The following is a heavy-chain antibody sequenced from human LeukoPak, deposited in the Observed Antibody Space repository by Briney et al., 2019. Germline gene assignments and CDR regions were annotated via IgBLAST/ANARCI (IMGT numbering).Heavy chain of an antibody. CDR3: AKGYYYGSGSYSTFDY. Sequence: GGALRLSCVASGFTLIRYPLSWLGQAPWRGVEWVSAIGGTGSSTYYADSLKGRFTIFRDNSKNTLYVQMSSLRADDTAVYYCAKGYYYGSGSYSTFDYWGQGTLVTVSS. CDR1: GFTLIRYP. D-gene: IGHD3-10*01. J-gene: IGHJ4*02. CDR2: IGGTGSST. V-gene: IGHV3-23*01.